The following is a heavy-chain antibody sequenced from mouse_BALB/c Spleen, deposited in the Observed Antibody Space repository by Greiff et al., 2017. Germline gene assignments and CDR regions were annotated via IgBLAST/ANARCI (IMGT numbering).Heavy chain of an antibody. D-gene: IGHD2-3*01. CDR3: ARDGYYVEAWFAY. CDR2: INPSTGYT. V-gene: IGHV1-7*01. J-gene: IGHJ3*01. CDR1: GYTFTSYW. Sequence: VKLQQSGAELAKPGASVKMSCKASGYTFTSYWMHWVKQRPGQGLEWIGYINPSTGYTEYNQKFKDKATLTADKSSSTAYMQLSSLTSEDSAVYYCARDGYYVEAWFAYWGQGTLVTVSA.